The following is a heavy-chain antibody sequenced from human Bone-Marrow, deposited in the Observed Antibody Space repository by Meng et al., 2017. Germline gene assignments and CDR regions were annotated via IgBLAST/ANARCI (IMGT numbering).Heavy chain of an antibody. Sequence: GGSLRLSCAASGFTFSDYYMSWIRQAPGKGLEWVSYISSSGSTIYYADSVKGRFTISRDNAKNSLYLQMNSLRAEDAAVYYCARDSYDYVWGSYRYNYFDYWGQGTLVTFSS. D-gene: IGHD3-16*02. V-gene: IGHV3-11*01. CDR1: GFTFSDYY. CDR3: ARDSYDYVWGSYRYNYFDY. J-gene: IGHJ4*02. CDR2: ISSSGSTI.